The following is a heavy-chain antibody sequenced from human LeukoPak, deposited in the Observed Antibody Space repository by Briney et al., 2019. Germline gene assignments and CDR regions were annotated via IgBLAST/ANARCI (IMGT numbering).Heavy chain of an antibody. CDR3: ARARDCSSGSCYQFNWFDP. CDR2: IYYSGIT. J-gene: IGHJ5*02. V-gene: IGHV4-59*01. D-gene: IGHD2-15*01. Sequence: SETLSLTCTVSGGSITGYYWSWIRQPPGKGLEWIGYIYYSGITNYNPSLKSRVTISVDTSKNQFSLKLSSVTAADTAVYYCARARDCSSGSCYQFNWFDPWGQGTLVTVSS. CDR1: GGSITGYY.